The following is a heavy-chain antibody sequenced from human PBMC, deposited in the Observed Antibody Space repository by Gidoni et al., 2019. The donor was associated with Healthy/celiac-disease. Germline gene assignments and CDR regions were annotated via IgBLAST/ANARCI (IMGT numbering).Heavy chain of an antibody. CDR3: ARDIGYCSSTSCYDHYYGMDV. J-gene: IGHJ6*02. V-gene: IGHV1-2*02. CDR1: GYTFTGYY. D-gene: IGHD2-2*03. Sequence: QVQLVQSGAEVKKPGASVKVSCKASGYTFTGYYMHWVRQAPGQGLEWMGWINPNSGGTNYAQKFQGRVTMTRDTSISTAYMELSRLRSDDTAVYYCARDIGYCSSTSCYDHYYGMDVWGQGTTVTVSS. CDR2: INPNSGGT.